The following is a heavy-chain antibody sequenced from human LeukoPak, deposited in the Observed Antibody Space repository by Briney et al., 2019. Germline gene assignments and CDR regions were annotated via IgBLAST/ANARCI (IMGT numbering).Heavy chain of an antibody. CDR3: TKEFCGSRAAYAGGSYYDF. Sequence: KSGGSLRLSCAASGFTFSKDDFHWVRQAPGKGLEWVAAIGVTGDTYYADSVKGRFTISREDAANSLFLQMRSLGAGDTALYYCTKEFCGSRAAYAGGSYYDFWGRGALVTVSS. D-gene: IGHD2-15*01. J-gene: IGHJ2*01. CDR1: GFTFSKDD. V-gene: IGHV3-13*01. CDR2: IGVTGDT.